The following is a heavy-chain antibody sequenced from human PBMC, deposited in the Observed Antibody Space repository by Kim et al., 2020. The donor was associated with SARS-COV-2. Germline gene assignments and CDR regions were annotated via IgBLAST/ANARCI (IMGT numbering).Heavy chain of an antibody. V-gene: IGHV3-23*01. J-gene: IGHJ4*02. D-gene: IGHD2-21*01. CDR2: IDGSDGTT. Sequence: GGSLRLSCTTSGFTFTGHAMSWVLQAPGKGLEWVSSIDGSDGTTYYVDSVRGRFTISRDDSKNTLYLQMSALRGDDTAVYYCMKGGWGWIWDHWGQGTL. CDR1: GFTFTGHA. CDR3: MKGGWGWIWDH.